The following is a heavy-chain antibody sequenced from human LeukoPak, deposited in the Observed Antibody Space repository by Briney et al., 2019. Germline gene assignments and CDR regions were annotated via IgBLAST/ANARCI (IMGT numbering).Heavy chain of an antibody. Sequence: SETLSLTCTVSGGSISSSSYYWSWIRQPPGKGLEWIGYIYYSGSTNYNPSLKSRVTISVDTSKNQFSLKLSSVTAADTAVYYCARAEWFGEFFDYWGQGTLVTVSS. CDR3: ARAEWFGEFFDY. CDR2: IYYSGST. J-gene: IGHJ4*02. D-gene: IGHD3-10*01. V-gene: IGHV4-61*01. CDR1: GGSISSSSYY.